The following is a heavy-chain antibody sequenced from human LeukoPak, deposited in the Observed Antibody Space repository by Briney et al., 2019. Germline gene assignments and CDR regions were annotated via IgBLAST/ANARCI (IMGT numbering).Heavy chain of an antibody. D-gene: IGHD3-10*01. CDR1: GITLSNYA. J-gene: IGHJ4*02. Sequence: PGGSLRLSCVVSGITLSNYAMSWVRQAPGKGLEWVSGISGSAGGTNYADSVKGRFTISRDNSMNTMYLQMNSLRAEDTAVYFCAKRGIVIRGLLIIGFHKEAYYFDSWGQGSLVTVSS. CDR2: ISGSAGGT. CDR3: AKRGIVIRGLLIIGFHKEAYYFDS. V-gene: IGHV3-23*01.